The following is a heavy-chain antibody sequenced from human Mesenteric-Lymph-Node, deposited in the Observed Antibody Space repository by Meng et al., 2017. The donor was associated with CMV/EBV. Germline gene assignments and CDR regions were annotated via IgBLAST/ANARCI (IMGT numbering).Heavy chain of an antibody. Sequence: GESLKISCAASGFPFSVYSMNWVRQAPGKGLEWVSSIGSSSVYIYYADSVKGRFTISRDNAKNSLYLEMNSLRAEDTAVYYCARNYQYYGSGSYYSTIDYWGLGTLVTVSS. CDR2: IGSSSVYI. CDR1: GFPFSVYS. D-gene: IGHD3-10*01. CDR3: ARNYQYYGSGSYYSTIDY. J-gene: IGHJ4*02. V-gene: IGHV3-21*06.